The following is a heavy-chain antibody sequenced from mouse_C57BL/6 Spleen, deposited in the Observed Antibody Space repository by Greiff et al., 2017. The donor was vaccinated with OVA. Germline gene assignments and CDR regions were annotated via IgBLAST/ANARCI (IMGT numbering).Heavy chain of an antibody. Sequence: QVQLQQSGPELVKPGASVKISCKASGYAFSSSWMNWVKQRPGKGLEWIGRIYPGDGDTNYNGKFKGKATLTADKSSSTAYMQLISLTSEDSAVYFCATSYYYPFAYWGQGTLVTVSA. CDR3: ATSYYYPFAY. CDR1: GYAFSSSW. J-gene: IGHJ3*01. CDR2: IYPGDGDT. V-gene: IGHV1-82*01. D-gene: IGHD1-1*01.